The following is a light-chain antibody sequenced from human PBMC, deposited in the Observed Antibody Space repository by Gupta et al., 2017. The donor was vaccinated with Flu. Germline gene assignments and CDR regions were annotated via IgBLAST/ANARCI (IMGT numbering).Light chain of an antibody. CDR2: GAS. Sequence: GTLSLSPGERATLSCRASQTVSSSYLAWYQQKPGQAPRLLIYGASGRATGIPDRFSGSGSGTDFTLTISRLEPEDFAVYYCQHYGAFVFSFGPGTKVDVK. CDR1: QTVSSSY. J-gene: IGKJ3*01. CDR3: QHYGAFVFS. V-gene: IGKV3-20*01.